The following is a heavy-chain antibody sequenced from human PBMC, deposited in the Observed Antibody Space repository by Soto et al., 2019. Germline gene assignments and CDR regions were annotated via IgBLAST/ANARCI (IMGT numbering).Heavy chain of an antibody. V-gene: IGHV3-33*01. CDR3: ARLREYGTNGVCYPALDY. CDR2: IWYDGSNK. D-gene: IGHD2-8*01. CDR1: GFTFSSYG. Sequence: QVQLVESGGGVVQPGRSLRLSCAASGFTFSSYGMHWVRQAPGKGLEWVAVIWYDGSNKYYADSVKGRFTISRDNSKNTLYLQMNSLRAEDTAVYYCARLREYGTNGVCYPALDYWGQGTLVTVSS. J-gene: IGHJ4*02.